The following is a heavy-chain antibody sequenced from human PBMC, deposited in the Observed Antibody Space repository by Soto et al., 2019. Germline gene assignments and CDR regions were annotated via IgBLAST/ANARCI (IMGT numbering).Heavy chain of an antibody. CDR3: ASLDEAAAGVHAFDI. Sequence: PEASVKVSCKASGGTFSSYTISWVRQAPGQGLEWMGRIIPILGIANYAQKFQGRVTITRDTSASTAYMELSSLRSEDTAVYYCASLDEAAAGVHAFDIWGQGTMVTVSS. CDR1: GGTFSSYT. V-gene: IGHV1-69*02. CDR2: IIPILGIA. J-gene: IGHJ3*02. D-gene: IGHD6-13*01.